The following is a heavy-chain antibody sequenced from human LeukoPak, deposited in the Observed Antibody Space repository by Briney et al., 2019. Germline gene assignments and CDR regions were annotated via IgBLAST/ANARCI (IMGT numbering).Heavy chain of an antibody. D-gene: IGHD1-14*01. Sequence: SVKVSCKASGFTFSTSAMQWVRQARGQRLEWIGWIVLGSGKTNYAENFQGRVSISRDSSTGSAYMELRSLRSDDTAVYYCAADNQQVTVWGQGTLVAVSS. CDR1: GFTFSTSA. V-gene: IGHV1-58*02. J-gene: IGHJ4*02. CDR2: IVLGSGKT. CDR3: AADNQQVTV.